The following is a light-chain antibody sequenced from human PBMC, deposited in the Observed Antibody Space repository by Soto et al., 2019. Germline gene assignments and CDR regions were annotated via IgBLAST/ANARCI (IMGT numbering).Light chain of an antibody. CDR3: HQYDSSPLT. J-gene: IGKJ4*01. CDR2: GAS. Sequence: EIVLTQSPGTLSLSPGERATLSCRASQSVSSSYLAWYQQKPGQAPRLLIYGASSRDTGIPDRFSGSGSGTDFTLTISRLAPEDFAVYYCHQYDSSPLTFGGGTKVEIK. CDR1: QSVSSSY. V-gene: IGKV3-20*01.